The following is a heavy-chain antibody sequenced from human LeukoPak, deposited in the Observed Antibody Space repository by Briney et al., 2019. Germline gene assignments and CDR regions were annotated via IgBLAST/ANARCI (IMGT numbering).Heavy chain of an antibody. V-gene: IGHV3-30-3*01. CDR1: GFTFSSYA. Sequence: GGSLRLSCAASGFTFSSYAMHWVRQAPGKGLEWVAVISYDGSNKYYADSVKGRFTISRDNSKNTLYLQMNSLRAEDTAVYYCAKEQDSSGFYSDYWGQGTLVTVSS. D-gene: IGHD3-22*01. CDR2: ISYDGSNK. J-gene: IGHJ4*02. CDR3: AKEQDSSGFYSDY.